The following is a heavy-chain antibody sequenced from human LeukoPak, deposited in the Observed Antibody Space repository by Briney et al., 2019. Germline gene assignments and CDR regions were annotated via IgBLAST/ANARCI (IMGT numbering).Heavy chain of an antibody. CDR1: GLALSICC. D-gene: IGHD2-21*02. CDR2: INRDGSQK. J-gene: IGHJ3*01. CDR3: VAGDWGARDSFDL. V-gene: IGHV3-7*01. Sequence: GGCQRLLRAPSGLALSICCIRCVPGAPRKGREEGTNINRDGSQKYYVDSVKGRFTISRDNAKNSFFLQMSSLRAEDTSVYYCVAGDWGARDSFDLWGRGTMVTASS.